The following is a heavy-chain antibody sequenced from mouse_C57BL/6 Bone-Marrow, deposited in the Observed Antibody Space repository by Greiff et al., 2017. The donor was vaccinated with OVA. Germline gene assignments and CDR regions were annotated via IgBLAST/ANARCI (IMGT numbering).Heavy chain of an antibody. CDR1: GYSITSGYD. CDR2: ISYSGST. CDR3: ARRGYGHYAMDY. D-gene: IGHD1-1*02. Sequence: EVKLEESGPGMVKPSQSLSLTCTVTGYSITSGYDWHWIRHFPGNKLEWMGYISYSGSTNYNPSLKSRISITHDTSKNHFFLKLNSVTTEDTATYYCARRGYGHYAMDYWGQGTSVTVSS. V-gene: IGHV3-1*01. J-gene: IGHJ4*01.